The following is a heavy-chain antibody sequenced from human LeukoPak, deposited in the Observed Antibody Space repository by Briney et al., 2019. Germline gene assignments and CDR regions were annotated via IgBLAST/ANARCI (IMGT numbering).Heavy chain of an antibody. D-gene: IGHD3-22*01. J-gene: IGHJ4*02. CDR1: GGSFSGYY. CDR2: INHSGST. CDR3: ASPSSADYYDSSGYSPFDY. V-gene: IGHV4-34*01. Sequence: SETLSLTCAVYGGSFSGYYWSWIRQPPGRGLEWIGEINHSGSTNYNPSLKSRVTISVDTSKNQFSLKLSSVTAADTAVYYCASPSSADYYDSSGYSPFDYWGQGTLVTVSS.